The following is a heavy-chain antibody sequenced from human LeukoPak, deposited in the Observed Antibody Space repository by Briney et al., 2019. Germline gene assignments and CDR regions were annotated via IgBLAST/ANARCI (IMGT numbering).Heavy chain of an antibody. V-gene: IGHV3-7*05. J-gene: IGHJ4*02. CDR1: GFTFSSYW. Sequence: GGSLRLSCAASGFTFSSYWMIWVRQAPGKGLEWVASIQQDGSEKYYVDSVKGRFTISRDNAKNSLYLQMNSLRAEDTAVYYCARNPPRYFNWGQGTLVTVSS. D-gene: IGHD1-26*01. CDR3: ARNPPRYFN. CDR2: IQQDGSEK.